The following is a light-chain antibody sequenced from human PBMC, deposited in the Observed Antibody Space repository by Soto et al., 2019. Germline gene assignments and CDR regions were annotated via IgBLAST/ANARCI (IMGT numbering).Light chain of an antibody. CDR2: DAS. Sequence: AIQLTQSPSSLSASVGDRVTITCRASQGISSSLAWYQQRPGKAPQLLIYDASSLKTGVPSRFSGSGSGTDFTLTISSLQPEDFATYYCQQFNTYPLTFGGGTKVEIK. V-gene: IGKV1-13*02. CDR1: QGISSS. CDR3: QQFNTYPLT. J-gene: IGKJ4*01.